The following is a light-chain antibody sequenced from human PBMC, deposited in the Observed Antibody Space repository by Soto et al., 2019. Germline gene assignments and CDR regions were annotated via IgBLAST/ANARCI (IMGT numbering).Light chain of an antibody. CDR2: GAS. CDR1: QSVSTK. CDR3: QHFNNWPPELT. Sequence: EIVMTQSPATRSVSPGERATLSCRASQSVSTKLAWYQQRPGQAPRLLIYGASTRATGVPARFSGSGSGTEFTLTISSLQSEDFATYYCQHFNNWPPELTFGGGTKVDIK. V-gene: IGKV3-15*01. J-gene: IGKJ4*01.